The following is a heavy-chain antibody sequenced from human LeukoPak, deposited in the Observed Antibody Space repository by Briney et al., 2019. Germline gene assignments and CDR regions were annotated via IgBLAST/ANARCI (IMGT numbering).Heavy chain of an antibody. Sequence: PGGSLRLSCAASGFTFSSYGMHWVRQAPGKGLEWVAVISYDGSNKYYADSVKGRFTISRDNSKNTLYLQMNSLRADDTALYYCAKGSDEHFYHYGLDVWGQGTTVTVSS. CDR3: AKGSDEHFYHYGLDV. CDR2: ISYDGSNK. CDR1: GFTFSSYG. D-gene: IGHD3-3*01. J-gene: IGHJ6*02. V-gene: IGHV3-30*18.